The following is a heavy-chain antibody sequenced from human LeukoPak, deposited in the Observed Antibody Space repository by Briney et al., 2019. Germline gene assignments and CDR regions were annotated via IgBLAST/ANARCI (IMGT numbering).Heavy chain of an antibody. V-gene: IGHV3-21*04. D-gene: IGHD2-21*01. CDR2: ITISSSSI. J-gene: IGHJ6*03. CDR1: GFSFSSYT. CDR3: TTVGAGIGYYYYYMDV. Sequence: GGSLRLSCAASGFSFSSYTMNWVRQAPGKGLEWVSSITISSSSIYYADSLKGRFTISRDNSRNTLYLQMNSLRAEDTAVYYCTTVGAGIGYYYYYMDVWGTGTTVTVSS.